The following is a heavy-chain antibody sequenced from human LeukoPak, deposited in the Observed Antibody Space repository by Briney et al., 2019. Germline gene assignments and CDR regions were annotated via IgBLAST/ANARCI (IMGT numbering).Heavy chain of an antibody. V-gene: IGHV4-34*01. Sequence: ETLSLTCAVYGGSFSGYYWSWIRQPPGKGLEWIGEINHSGSTNYNPSLKSRVTISVDTSKNQFSLKLSSVTAADTAVYYCAGFMTTVTGWFDPWGQGTLVTVSS. CDR3: AGFMTTVTGWFDP. D-gene: IGHD4-17*01. CDR1: GGSFSGYY. CDR2: INHSGST. J-gene: IGHJ5*02.